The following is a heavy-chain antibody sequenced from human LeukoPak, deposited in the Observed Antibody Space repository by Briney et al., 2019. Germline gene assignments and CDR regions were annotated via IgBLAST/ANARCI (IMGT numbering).Heavy chain of an antibody. CDR3: ARCGSSGSGSYYHYYYGMDV. J-gene: IGHJ6*02. D-gene: IGHD3-10*01. CDR2: IYYSGST. CDR1: GDSISGYY. V-gene: IGHV4-59*01. Sequence: PSETLSLTCIVSGDSISGYYWSWIRQPPGKGLEWIGYIYYSGSTNYNPSLKSRVTISVDTSKNQFSLKLSSVTAADTAVYYCARCGSSGSGSYYHYYYGMDVWGQGTTVTVSS.